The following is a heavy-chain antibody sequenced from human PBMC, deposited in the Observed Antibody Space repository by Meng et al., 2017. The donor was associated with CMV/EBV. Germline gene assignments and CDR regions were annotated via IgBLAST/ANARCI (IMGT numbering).Heavy chain of an antibody. J-gene: IGHJ6*02. CDR1: GFTFSSYA. CDR2: ISYDGSNK. V-gene: IGHV3-30*04. Sequence: GGSLRLSCAASGFTFSSYAMHWVRQAPGKGLEWVAVISYDGSNKYYADSVKGRFTISRDNSKNTLYLQMNSLRSDDTAVYYCARDRRGGYQLLFHYYYGMDVWGQGTTVTVSS. CDR3: ARDRRGGYQLLFHYYYGMDV. D-gene: IGHD2-2*01.